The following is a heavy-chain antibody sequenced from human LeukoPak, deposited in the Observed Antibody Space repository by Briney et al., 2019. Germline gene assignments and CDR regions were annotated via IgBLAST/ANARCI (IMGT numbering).Heavy chain of an antibody. J-gene: IGHJ4*02. V-gene: IGHV3-21*01. D-gene: IGHD4-17*01. Sequence: GGSLRLSCAASGFTFSSYSMNWVRQAPGKGLEWVSSITSSSSYIYYADSVKGRFTISRDNSKNTLSLQMNRLREEDTAVYYCAKDFRTFLWYGDLVDYWGQGTLVTVSS. CDR2: ITSSSSYI. CDR3: AKDFRTFLWYGDLVDY. CDR1: GFTFSSYS.